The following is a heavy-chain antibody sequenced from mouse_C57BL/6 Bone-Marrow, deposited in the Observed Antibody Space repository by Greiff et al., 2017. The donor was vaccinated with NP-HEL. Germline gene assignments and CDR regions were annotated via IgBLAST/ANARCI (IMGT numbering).Heavy chain of an antibody. CDR2: IHPNSGST. D-gene: IGHD1-1*01. J-gene: IGHJ4*01. CDR1: GYTFTSYW. V-gene: IGHV1-64*01. Sequence: QVQLQQSGAELVKPGASVKLSCKASGYTFTSYWMHWVKQRPGQGLEWIGMIHPNSGSTNYNEKFKSKATLTVDKSSSTAYMQLSSLTSEDSAVYYCARPPTVVADYYAMYYWGQGTSVTVSS. CDR3: ARPPTVVADYYAMYY.